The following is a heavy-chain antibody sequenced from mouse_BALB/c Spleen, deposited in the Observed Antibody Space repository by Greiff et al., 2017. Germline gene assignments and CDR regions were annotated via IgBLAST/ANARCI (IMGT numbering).Heavy chain of an antibody. D-gene: IGHD2-10*01. J-gene: IGHJ2*01. Sequence: VQLQQSGAELVKPGASVKLSCTASGFNIKDTYMHWVKQRPEQGLEWIGRIDPANGNTKYDPKFQGKATITADTSSNTAYLQLSSLTSEDTAVYYCARSAYYPYFDYWGQGTTRTVSS. CDR3: ARSAYYPYFDY. CDR2: IDPANGNT. V-gene: IGHV14-3*02. CDR1: GFNIKDTY.